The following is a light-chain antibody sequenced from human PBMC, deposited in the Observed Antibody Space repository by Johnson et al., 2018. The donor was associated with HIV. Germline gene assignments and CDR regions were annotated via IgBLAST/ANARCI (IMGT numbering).Light chain of an antibody. CDR1: SSNIGNNY. CDR2: DNN. CDR3: ATCDRSLTVDGV. J-gene: IGLJ1*01. Sequence: QSVLTQPPSVSAAPGQKVTISCSGSSSNIGNNYVSWYQQLPGTAPKLLIYDNNKRPSGIPDRFSGSKSGTSATLGITGLQTGDEADYYCATCDRSLTVDGVFGSVTKVTVL. V-gene: IGLV1-51*01.